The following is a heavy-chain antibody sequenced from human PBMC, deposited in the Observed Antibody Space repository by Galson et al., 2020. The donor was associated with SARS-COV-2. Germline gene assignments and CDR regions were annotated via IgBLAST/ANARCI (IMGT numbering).Heavy chain of an antibody. CDR1: GFTFSDYY. CDR3: ARRLSGYYYPFDY. CDR2: ISSSGSTI. D-gene: IGHD3-22*01. J-gene: IGHJ4*02. Sequence: NSGGSLRLSCAASGFTFSDYYMSWIRQAPGKGLEWVSYISSSGSTIYYADSVKGRFAISRDNAKNSLYLQMNSLRAEDTAVYYCARRLSGYYYPFDYWGQGTLVTVSS. V-gene: IGHV3-11*01.